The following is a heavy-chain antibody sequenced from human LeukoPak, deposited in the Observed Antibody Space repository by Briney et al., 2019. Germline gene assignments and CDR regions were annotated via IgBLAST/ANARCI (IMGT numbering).Heavy chain of an antibody. CDR1: GYTFTGYY. V-gene: IGHV1-2*02. CDR3: ARPGRDGYKMDAFDI. J-gene: IGHJ3*02. Sequence: ASVKVSCKASGYTFTGYYMHWVRQAPGQGLEWMGWINPNSGGTNYAQKFQGRVTMTRDTSISTAYMELSRLRSDDTAVYYCARPGRDGYKMDAFDIWGQGTMVTASS. CDR2: INPNSGGT. D-gene: IGHD5-24*01.